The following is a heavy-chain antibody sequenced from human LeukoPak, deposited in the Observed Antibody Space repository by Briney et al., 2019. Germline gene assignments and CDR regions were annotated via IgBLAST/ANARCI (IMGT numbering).Heavy chain of an antibody. J-gene: IGHJ3*02. Sequence: GGSLRLSCAASGFTFSSYHIDWVRQAPGKGLEWVSGIGGSGDTTYYADSVKGRCTISRDNPKNTVYLQMDSLRAEDTAVYYCAKRMATFGGPFDIWGQGTKLTVSS. CDR3: AKRMATFGGPFDI. CDR1: GFTFSSYH. CDR2: IGGSGDTT. D-gene: IGHD5-24*01. V-gene: IGHV3-23*01.